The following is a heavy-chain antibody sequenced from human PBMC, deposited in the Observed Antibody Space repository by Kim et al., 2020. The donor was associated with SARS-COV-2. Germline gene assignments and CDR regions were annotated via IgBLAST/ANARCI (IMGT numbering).Heavy chain of an antibody. V-gene: IGHV3-23*01. Sequence: VKGWLTISRDNSKNTLYLQMNSLRAEDTAVYYCAKDYYGSESYYYYGMDVWGQGTTVTVSS. D-gene: IGHD3-10*01. J-gene: IGHJ6*02. CDR3: AKDYYGSESYYYYGMDV.